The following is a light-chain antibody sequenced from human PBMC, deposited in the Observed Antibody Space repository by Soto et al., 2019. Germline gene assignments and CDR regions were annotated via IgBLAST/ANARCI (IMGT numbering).Light chain of an antibody. CDR3: CSYTSSSTFV. J-gene: IGLJ1*01. Sequence: QSALTQPASVSGSPGQSITISCTGTSSDVGGYNYVSWYQQHPGKAPKLIIYEASNRPSGVSNRFSGSKSGNTASLTISGLQCVDEADYHCCSYTSSSTFVFGTGTKLTVL. CDR1: SSDVGGYNY. CDR2: EAS. V-gene: IGLV2-14*01.